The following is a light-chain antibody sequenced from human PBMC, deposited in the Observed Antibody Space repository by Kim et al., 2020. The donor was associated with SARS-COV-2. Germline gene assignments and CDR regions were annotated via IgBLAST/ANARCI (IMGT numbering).Light chain of an antibody. CDR3: QVWDSSGDHWV. Sequence: PGKTARITGGGDNIGSKRLHWYQQKPSQAPVLVIYYESDRPSGIPERFSGSNSGNTATLTISRVEAGDEADYYCQVWDSSGDHWVFGGGTQLTVL. J-gene: IGLJ3*02. CDR1: NIGSKR. V-gene: IGLV3-21*04. CDR2: YES.